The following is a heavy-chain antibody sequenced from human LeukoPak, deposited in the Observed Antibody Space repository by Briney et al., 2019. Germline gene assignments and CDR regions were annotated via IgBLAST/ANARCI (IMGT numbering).Heavy chain of an antibody. J-gene: IGHJ3*02. CDR1: GYTFTSYG. CDR2: ISAYNGNT. CDR3: ARALPLYYDSSGYYPVPSAFDI. Sequence: ASVKVSCKASGYTFTSYGISWVRQAPGQGLEWMGWISAYNGNTNYAQKLQGRVTMTTDTSTSTAYMELRSLRSDDTAMYYCARALPLYYDSSGYYPVPSAFDIWGQGTMVTVSS. D-gene: IGHD3-22*01. V-gene: IGHV1-18*01.